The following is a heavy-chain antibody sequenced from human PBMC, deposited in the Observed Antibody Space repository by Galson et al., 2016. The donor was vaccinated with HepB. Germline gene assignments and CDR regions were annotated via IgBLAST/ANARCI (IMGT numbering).Heavy chain of an antibody. D-gene: IGHD1-1*01. CDR1: GFSFRSYW. V-gene: IGHV3-7*01. CDR2: IKQDGSEE. Sequence: SLRLSCAASGFSFRSYWMSWVRQAPGKGLEWVADIKQDGSEEYYVDSVKGRFAISRDNARNSLYLQMNSLRAEDTAVYFCARDTDVSRTDDWSFDLWGRGSQVTVSS. CDR3: ARDTDVSRTDDWSFDL. J-gene: IGHJ2*01.